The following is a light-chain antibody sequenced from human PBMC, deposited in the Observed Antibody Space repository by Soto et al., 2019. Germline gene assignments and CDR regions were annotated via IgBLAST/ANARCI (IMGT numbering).Light chain of an antibody. V-gene: IGKV1-39*01. J-gene: IGKJ4*01. Sequence: DIQMTQSPSSLSASVGDRVTITCRASQSIISYLNWYHQKPGKAPKLLIYDASSLQSGVPSRFSGSGSGTDFPLTISSLKPEDSATYSCQQSYSTPLTSGGGTKGEIK. CDR2: DAS. CDR3: QQSYSTPLT. CDR1: QSIISY.